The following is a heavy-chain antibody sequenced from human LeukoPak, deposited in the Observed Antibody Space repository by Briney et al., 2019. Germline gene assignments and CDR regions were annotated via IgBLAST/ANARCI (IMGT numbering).Heavy chain of an antibody. CDR3: ARGGFGVVPAAIQRGVYYYYYYYMDV. Sequence: PSETLSLTCTVSGGSISSYYWSWIRQPPGKGLEWIGYIYYSGSTNYNPSLKSRVTISVDTSKNQFSLKLSFVTAADTAVYYCARGGFGVVPAAIQRGVYYYYYYYMDVWGKGTTVTVSS. D-gene: IGHD2-2*02. CDR2: IYYSGST. J-gene: IGHJ6*03. V-gene: IGHV4-59*01. CDR1: GGSISSYY.